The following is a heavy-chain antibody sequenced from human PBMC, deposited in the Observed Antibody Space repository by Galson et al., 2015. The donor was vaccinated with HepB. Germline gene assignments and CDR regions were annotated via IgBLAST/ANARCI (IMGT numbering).Heavy chain of an antibody. CDR2: ISSSSSYT. CDR3: ASRLGYCSSTSCYSDY. V-gene: IGHV3-11*06. D-gene: IGHD2-2*02. CDR1: GFTFSDYY. Sequence: SLRLSCAASGFTFSDYYMSWIRQAPGKGLEWVSYISSSSSYTNYADSVKGRFTISRDNAKNSLYLQMNSLRAEDTAVYYCASRLGYCSSTSCYSDYWGQGTLVTVSS. J-gene: IGHJ4*02.